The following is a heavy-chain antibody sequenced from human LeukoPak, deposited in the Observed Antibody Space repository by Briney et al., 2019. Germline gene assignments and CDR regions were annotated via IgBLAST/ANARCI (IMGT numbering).Heavy chain of an antibody. D-gene: IGHD5-12*01. Sequence: SQTLSLTCTVSGGSISSGAYYWSWIRQHPGKGLEWIGSIHYSGSTSYNPPLKSRVTISVDTSKNQFSLKLSSVTAADTAVYYCARGGYEGVGPNKRSDYWGQGALVTVSS. V-gene: IGHV4-31*03. J-gene: IGHJ4*02. CDR3: ARGGYEGVGPNKRSDY. CDR1: GGSISSGAYY. CDR2: IHYSGST.